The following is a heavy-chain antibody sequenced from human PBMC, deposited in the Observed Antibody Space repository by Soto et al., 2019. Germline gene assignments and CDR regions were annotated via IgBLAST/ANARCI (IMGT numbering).Heavy chain of an antibody. CDR3: ARHTSGWHYYDY. CDR1: GFNFSDHY. J-gene: IGHJ4*02. Sequence: GSLILSCATSGFNFSDHYMNWVRQAPGKGLEWVSYISGSSRYTNFADSVKGRFTISRDNAKNSLYLQMNSLRVEDTAVYYCARHTSGWHYYDYWGQGTPVTVSS. D-gene: IGHD6-19*01. V-gene: IGHV3-11*06. CDR2: ISGSSRYT.